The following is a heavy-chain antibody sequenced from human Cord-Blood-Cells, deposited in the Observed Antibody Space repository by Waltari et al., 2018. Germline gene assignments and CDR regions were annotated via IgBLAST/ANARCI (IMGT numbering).Heavy chain of an antibody. CDR3: ARGIAVAGDAFDI. CDR1: GGSFSGYY. J-gene: IGHJ3*02. Sequence: QVQLQQWGAGLLKPSATLSLTCAVYGGSFSGYYWSWIRQPPGKGLEWIGEINHSGSTNYNPSLKSRVTISVDTSKNQFSLKLSSVTAADTAVYYCARGIAVAGDAFDIWGQGTMVTVSS. V-gene: IGHV4-34*01. D-gene: IGHD6-19*01. CDR2: INHSGST.